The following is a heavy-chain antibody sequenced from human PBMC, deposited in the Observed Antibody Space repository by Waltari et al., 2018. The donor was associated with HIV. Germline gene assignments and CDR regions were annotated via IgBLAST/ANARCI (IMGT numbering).Heavy chain of an antibody. D-gene: IGHD3-22*01. V-gene: IGHV3-48*01. Sequence: GESGGGLVQPGGSLRLSCAASGFTFSSYSMNWVRQAPGKGLEWVSYISSSSSTIYYADSVKGRFTISRDNAKNSLYLQMNSLRAEDTAVYYCANMGGYYYDSSGYYYDFDYWGQGTLVTVSS. CDR3: ANMGGYYYDSSGYYYDFDY. CDR2: ISSSSSTI. CDR1: GFTFSSYS. J-gene: IGHJ4*02.